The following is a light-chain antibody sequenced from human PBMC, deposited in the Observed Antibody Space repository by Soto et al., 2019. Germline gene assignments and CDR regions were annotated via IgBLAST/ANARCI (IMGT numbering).Light chain of an antibody. J-gene: IGKJ1*01. V-gene: IGKV1-5*03. CDR2: KAS. CDR3: QHYNSYSEA. CDR1: QSINNW. Sequence: DIQMTQSPSTLSGSVGDRFTITCRASQSINNWLAWYQQKPGKAPKLLIYKASTLKSGVPSRFSGSGSGTEFTLTISSLQPDDFATYYCQHYNSYSEAFGQGTKVDIK.